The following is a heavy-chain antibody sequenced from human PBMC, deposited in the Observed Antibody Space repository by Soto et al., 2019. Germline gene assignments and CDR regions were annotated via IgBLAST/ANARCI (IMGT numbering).Heavy chain of an antibody. V-gene: IGHV4-34*01. CDR2: INHSGST. J-gene: IGHJ4*02. CDR3: ARSLTRIAAAGTGKDVGY. CDR1: GGSFSGYY. D-gene: IGHD6-13*01. Sequence: SETLSLTCAVYGGSFSGYYWSWIRQPPGKGLEWIGEINHSGSTNYNPSLKSRVTISVDTSKNQFSLKLSSVTAADTAVYYCARSLTRIAAAGTGKDVGYWGQGTLVTVSS.